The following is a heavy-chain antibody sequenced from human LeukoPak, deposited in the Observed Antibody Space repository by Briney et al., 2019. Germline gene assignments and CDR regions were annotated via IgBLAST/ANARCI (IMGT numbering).Heavy chain of an antibody. D-gene: IGHD2-15*01. V-gene: IGHV1-69*13. Sequence: SVKVSCKASGGTFSSYAISWVRQAPGQGLEWMGGIIPIFGTANYAQKFQGRVTITADESTSTAYMELSSLSSEDTAVYYCARSLGAAATRDNYYYYYMDVWGKGTTVTVSS. CDR2: IIPIFGTA. CDR3: ARSLGAAATRDNYYYYYMDV. J-gene: IGHJ6*03. CDR1: GGTFSSYA.